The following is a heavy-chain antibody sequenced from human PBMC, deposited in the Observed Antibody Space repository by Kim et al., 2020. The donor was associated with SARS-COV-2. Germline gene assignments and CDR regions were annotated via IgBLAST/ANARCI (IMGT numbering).Heavy chain of an antibody. Sequence: GGSLRLSCAASGFTFSDYYMSWIRQAPGKGLEWVSYISSSGSTIYYADSVKGRFTISRDNAKNSLYLQMNSLRAEDTAVYYCARGEGGSYDLEWLFYGMDVWGQGTTVTVSS. V-gene: IGHV3-11*01. D-gene: IGHD3-3*01. CDR1: GFTFSDYY. CDR3: ARGEGGSYDLEWLFYGMDV. CDR2: ISSSGSTI. J-gene: IGHJ6*02.